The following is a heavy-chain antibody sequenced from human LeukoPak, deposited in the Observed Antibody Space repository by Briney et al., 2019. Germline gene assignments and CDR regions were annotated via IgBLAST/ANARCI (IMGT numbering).Heavy chain of an antibody. J-gene: IGHJ4*02. CDR3: AKDYDSSGYFLSFFDS. D-gene: IGHD3-22*01. CDR2: IWYDGSNK. V-gene: IGHV3-33*03. Sequence: GGSLRLSCAASGFTFSSYGMYWVRQAPGKGLEWVAVIWYDGSNKYYADSVKGRFTISRDNSKNSLFLQMNSLTTEDTALYYCAKDYDSSGYFLSFFDSWGQGTLVTVSS. CDR1: GFTFSSYG.